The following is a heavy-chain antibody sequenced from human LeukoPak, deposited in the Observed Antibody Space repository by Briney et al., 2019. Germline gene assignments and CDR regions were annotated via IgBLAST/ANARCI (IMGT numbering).Heavy chain of an antibody. V-gene: IGHV3-74*01. CDR2: IHSDGRST. D-gene: IGHD6-6*01. J-gene: IGHJ4*02. Sequence: PGGSLRLSCAASGFTFSSDWMNWVRQVPEKRLEWVSRIHSDGRSTSYADSVKGRFTISGDNAKNSLFLQMNSLRDEDTAVYYCASGFSSSPYFDYWGQGTLVTVSS. CDR1: GFTFSSDW. CDR3: ASGFSSSPYFDY.